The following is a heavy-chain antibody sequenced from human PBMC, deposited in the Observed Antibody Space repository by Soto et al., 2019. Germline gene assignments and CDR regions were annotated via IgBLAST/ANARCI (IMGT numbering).Heavy chain of an antibody. CDR2: IRSKAYGGTT. Sequence: GGSLRLSCTASGFTFGDYAMSWFRQAPGKGLEWVGFIRSKAYGGTTEYAASVKGRFTISRDDSKSIAYLQMNSLKTEDTAVYYCTRDPYFEIAAAGLRLSPLVKIRFDYWGQGTLVTVSS. CDR3: TRDPYFEIAAAGLRLSPLVKIRFDY. CDR1: GFTFGDYA. V-gene: IGHV3-49*03. D-gene: IGHD6-13*01. J-gene: IGHJ4*02.